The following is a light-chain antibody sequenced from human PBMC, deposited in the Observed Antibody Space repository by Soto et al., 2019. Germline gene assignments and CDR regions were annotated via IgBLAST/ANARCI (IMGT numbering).Light chain of an antibody. CDR1: QSVDIN. CDR3: QQYNVWPLP. CDR2: VAS. Sequence: EIVMTQSPVTLSVSPGDRATLTCRASQSVDINLAWYQQKPGQTPKLLIYVASTRATGIPARFSGSGSGTEFTLTISRLQSEDFAVYYCQQYNVWPLPFGGGTKVEFK. V-gene: IGKV3-15*01. J-gene: IGKJ4*01.